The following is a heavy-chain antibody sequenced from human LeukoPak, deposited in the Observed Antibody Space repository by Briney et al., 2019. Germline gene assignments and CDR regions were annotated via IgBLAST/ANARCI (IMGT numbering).Heavy chain of an antibody. Sequence: GGSLRLSCAASGFTFSSYAMSWVRQAPGKGLEWVSAISGSGGSTYHADSVKGRFTISRDNSKNTLYLQMNSLRAEDTAVYYCAKNGLFVEWLFATMDVWGKGTTVTVSS. V-gene: IGHV3-23*01. J-gene: IGHJ6*03. CDR2: ISGSGGST. CDR1: GFTFSSYA. D-gene: IGHD3-3*01. CDR3: AKNGLFVEWLFATMDV.